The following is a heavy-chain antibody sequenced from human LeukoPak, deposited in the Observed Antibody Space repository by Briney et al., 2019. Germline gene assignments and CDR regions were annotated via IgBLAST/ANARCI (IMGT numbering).Heavy chain of an antibody. CDR3: ARLSSGSYYKRSGWFDP. Sequence: SETLSLTCAVYGGSFSGYYWSWIRQPPGKGLEWIGEINHSGSTNYNPSLKSRVTISVDTSKNQFSLKLSSVTAADTAVYYCARLSSGSYYKRSGWFDPWGQGTLVTVSS. CDR2: INHSGST. CDR1: GGSFSGYY. V-gene: IGHV4-34*01. D-gene: IGHD3-10*01. J-gene: IGHJ5*02.